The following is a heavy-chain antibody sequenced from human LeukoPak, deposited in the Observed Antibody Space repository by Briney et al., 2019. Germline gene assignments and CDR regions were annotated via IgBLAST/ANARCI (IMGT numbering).Heavy chain of an antibody. Sequence: SETLSLTCTVSGGSISSYYWSWIRQPPRKGLEWIGYIFYTGSTNYNPSLRGRVTISVDTSKNQFSLKLSSVTAADTAVYYRARGYYDILTGYRYYYYGMDVWGQGTTVTVSS. CDR3: ARGYYDILTGYRYYYYGMDV. CDR2: IFYTGST. J-gene: IGHJ6*02. V-gene: IGHV4-59*01. CDR1: GGSISSYY. D-gene: IGHD3-9*01.